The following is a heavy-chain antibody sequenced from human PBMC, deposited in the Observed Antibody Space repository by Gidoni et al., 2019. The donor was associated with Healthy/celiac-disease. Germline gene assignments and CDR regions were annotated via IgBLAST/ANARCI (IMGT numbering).Heavy chain of an antibody. V-gene: IGHV1-18*01. Sequence: QVQLVQSGAEVKKPGASVKVSCKASGYTCTSYGISWVRQAPGQGLEWMGWISAYNGNTNYAQKLQGRVTMTTDTSTSTAYMELRSLRSDDTAVYYCARSHIVVVVAATRDDAFDIWGQGTMVTVSS. D-gene: IGHD2-15*01. CDR1: GYTCTSYG. J-gene: IGHJ3*02. CDR3: ARSHIVVVVAATRDDAFDI. CDR2: ISAYNGNT.